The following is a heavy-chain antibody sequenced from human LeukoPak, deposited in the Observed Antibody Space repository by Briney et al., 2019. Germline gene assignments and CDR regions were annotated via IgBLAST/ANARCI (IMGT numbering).Heavy chain of an antibody. V-gene: IGHV4-34*01. D-gene: IGHD2-15*01. CDR1: GGSFSGYY. CDR2: INHSGST. Sequence: TSETLSLTCAVYGGSFSGYYWSWIRQPPGKGLEWIGEINHSGSTNYNPSLKSRVTISVDTSKNQFPLKLSSVTAADTAVYYCARGFTLVVAATPRFDYWGQGTLVTVSS. J-gene: IGHJ4*02. CDR3: ARGFTLVVAATPRFDY.